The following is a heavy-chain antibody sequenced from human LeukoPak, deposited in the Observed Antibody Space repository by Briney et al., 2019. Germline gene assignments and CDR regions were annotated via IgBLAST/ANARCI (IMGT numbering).Heavy chain of an antibody. V-gene: IGHV3-74*01. CDR3: ARDHDAVGTTIDH. D-gene: IGHD1-14*01. J-gene: IGHJ4*02. CDR2: IKSDGSVT. Sequence: PGGSLRPSCAAPGFTFSSYWMHWVRQAPGEGLVWVSRIKSDGSVTWYADSVKGRFTISRDNAKNMLYLQMNSLRDEDTAVYFCARDHDAVGTTIDHWGQGTLVTVSS. CDR1: GFTFSSYW.